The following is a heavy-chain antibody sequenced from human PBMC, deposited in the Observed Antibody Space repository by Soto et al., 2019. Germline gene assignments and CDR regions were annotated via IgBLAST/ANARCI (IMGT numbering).Heavy chain of an antibody. J-gene: IGHJ6*02. CDR1: GFTFKHYG. CDR2: ISYDGTQK. V-gene: IGHV3-30-3*01. Sequence: VQLVESGGGVVQPGRSLRLTCSASGFTFKHYGMHWVRQAPGKGLEWVAVISYDGTQKEYADTVKGRFTISRDNAKNTVSLQMNNVRADDKAIYYCASDRTWLAYCGDDCHSPPRGIYYYGMDVWGQGATVTASS. D-gene: IGHD2-21*02. CDR3: ASDRTWLAYCGDDCHSPPRGIYYYGMDV.